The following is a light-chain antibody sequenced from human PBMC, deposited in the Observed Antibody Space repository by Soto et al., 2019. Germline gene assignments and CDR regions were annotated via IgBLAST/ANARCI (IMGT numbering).Light chain of an antibody. V-gene: IGKV3-20*01. CDR3: QQYGSSPYT. CDR1: QSVSSNY. J-gene: IGKJ2*01. Sequence: EIVLTQSPGTLSLSSGERATLSCRASQSVSSNYLAWYQQKPGQAPRLLIYGASSRATGIPDRFSGSGSGTVFTLTIRRLEPEDFAVYYCQQYGSSPYTFGQGTKVEIK. CDR2: GAS.